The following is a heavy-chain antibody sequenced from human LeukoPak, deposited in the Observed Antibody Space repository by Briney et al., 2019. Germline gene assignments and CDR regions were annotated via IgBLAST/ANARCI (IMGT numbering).Heavy chain of an antibody. V-gene: IGHV3-73*01. CDR1: GFTFSGSA. D-gene: IGHD3/OR15-3a*01. J-gene: IGHJ4*02. CDR2: IRSTANGYAT. CDR3: AKDRGTGFLHDWTVSS. Sequence: GGSLRLSCAASGFTFSGSALHWVRQASGKGLEWVGRIRSTANGYATAYAASVKGRFTISRDNSKNTLDLQMNSLTVEDTALYYCAKDRGTGFLHDWTVSSWGQGTRVTVSS.